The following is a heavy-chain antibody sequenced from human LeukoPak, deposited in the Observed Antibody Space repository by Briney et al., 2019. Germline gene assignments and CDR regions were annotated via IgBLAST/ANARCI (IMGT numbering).Heavy chain of an antibody. J-gene: IGHJ4*02. CDR2: IYYGGST. CDR3: ARGYWHYDSSGFSQYYFDY. D-gene: IGHD3-22*01. Sequence: PSETLSLTCTVSGGSISSGDYYWSWIRQPPGKGLEWIGYIYYGGSTYFSPSLKSRLTISVDTSKNQFSLKLSSVTAADTAVYYCARGYWHYDSSGFSQYYFDYWGQGTLVTVSS. V-gene: IGHV4-30-4*01. CDR1: GGSISSGDYY.